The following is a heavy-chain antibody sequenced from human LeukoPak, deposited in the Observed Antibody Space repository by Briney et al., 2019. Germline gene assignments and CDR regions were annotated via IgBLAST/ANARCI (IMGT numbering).Heavy chain of an antibody. J-gene: IGHJ4*02. CDR3: AREEYSSSPSLDY. V-gene: IGHV3-21*01. CDR1: GFTSSSYS. Sequence: GGSLRLSCAASGFTSSSYSMNWVRQAPGKGLEWVSSISSSSSYIYYADSVKGRFTISRDNAKNSLYLQMNSLRAEDTAVYYCAREEYSSSPSLDYWGQGTLVTVSS. CDR2: ISSSSSYI. D-gene: IGHD6-6*01.